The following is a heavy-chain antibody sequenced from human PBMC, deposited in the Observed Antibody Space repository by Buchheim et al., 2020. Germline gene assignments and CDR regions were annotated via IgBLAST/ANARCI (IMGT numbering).Heavy chain of an antibody. CDR1: GGPISSSNC. CDR2: FYQRGRT. CDR3: AITTRDGYNYYYFDY. V-gene: IGHV4-4*02. J-gene: IGHJ4*02. Sequence: QVQLQESGPGLVKPSGTLSLTCAVSGGPISSSNCWRWVRQPPGKGLEWIGEFYQRGRTNHNPSRKSRVTISVDKYKNQSSLKLSSVTATDTAVYYCAITTRDGYNYYYFDYWGQGTL. D-gene: IGHD5-24*01.